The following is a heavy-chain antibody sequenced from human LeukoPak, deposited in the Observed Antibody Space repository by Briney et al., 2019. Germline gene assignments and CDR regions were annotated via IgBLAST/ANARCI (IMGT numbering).Heavy chain of an antibody. CDR2: IKQDGSEK. D-gene: IGHD3-22*01. CDR3: ARGSGYYDSSGYYYGY. CDR1: GFTFSSYW. J-gene: IGHJ4*02. Sequence: GGSLRLSCAASGFTFSSYWMSWVRQAPGKGLEWVANIKQDGSEKYYVDSVKGRFTISRDNAKNSLYLQMNSLRAEDTAVYYCARGSGYYDSSGYYYGYWGQGTLVTVSS. V-gene: IGHV3-7*01.